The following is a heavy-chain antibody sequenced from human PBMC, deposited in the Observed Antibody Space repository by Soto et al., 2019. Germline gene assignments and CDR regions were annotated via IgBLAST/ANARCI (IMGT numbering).Heavy chain of an antibody. CDR2: MNPNSGNT. V-gene: IGHV1-8*01. D-gene: IGHD1-26*01. CDR1: GYTFTGYD. Sequence: QAQLVQSGAEVKKPGASVKVSCKASGYTFTGYDINWVRQATGQGLEGMGWMNPNSGNTGYAQNFQGRVTMTRDNSITTAYTELTSLRDDGSAVYYCAGEKVGTTGIDFWGQGTLVTVSS. CDR3: AGEKVGTTGIDF. J-gene: IGHJ4*02.